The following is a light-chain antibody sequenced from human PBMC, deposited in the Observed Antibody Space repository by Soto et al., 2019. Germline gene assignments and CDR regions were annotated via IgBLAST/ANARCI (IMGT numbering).Light chain of an antibody. J-gene: IGKJ5*01. V-gene: IGKV1-39*01. Sequence: DIQMTQSPSSLSASVGDRVTITCRASQSISSYLNWYQQKPGKAPKLLIYAASSLQSGVPSRFSGSGSGTDFTLTISSLHPEDFATYYCQQSYSTPHITFGQGTRLEIK. CDR2: AAS. CDR3: QQSYSTPHIT. CDR1: QSISSY.